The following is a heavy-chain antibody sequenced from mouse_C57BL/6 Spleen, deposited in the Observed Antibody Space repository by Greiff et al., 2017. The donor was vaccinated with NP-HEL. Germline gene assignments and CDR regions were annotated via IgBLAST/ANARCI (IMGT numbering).Heavy chain of an antibody. V-gene: IGHV1-15*01. Sequence: QVQLQQSGAELVRPGASVTLSCKASGYTFTDYEMHWVKQTPVHGLEWIGAIDPETGGTAYNQKFKGKAILTADKSSSTAYMELRSLTSEDSAVYYCTRGDYGSSDFDCWGQGTTLTVSS. J-gene: IGHJ2*01. CDR2: IDPETGGT. CDR3: TRGDYGSSDFDC. CDR1: GYTFTDYE. D-gene: IGHD1-1*01.